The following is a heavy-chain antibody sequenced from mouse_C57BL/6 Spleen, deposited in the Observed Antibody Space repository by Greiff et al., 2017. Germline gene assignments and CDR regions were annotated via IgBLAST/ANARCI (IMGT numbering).Heavy chain of an antibody. Sequence: VQLQQSGPELVKPGASVKISCKASGYAFSSSWMNWVKQRPGKGLEWIGRIYPGDGDTNYNGKFKGKATLTADKSSSTAYMQLSSLTSEDSAVYCCAGQIYYDYDGWFAYWGQGTLVTVSA. J-gene: IGHJ3*01. CDR2: IYPGDGDT. CDR1: GYAFSSSW. D-gene: IGHD2-4*01. CDR3: AGQIYYDYDGWFAY. V-gene: IGHV1-82*01.